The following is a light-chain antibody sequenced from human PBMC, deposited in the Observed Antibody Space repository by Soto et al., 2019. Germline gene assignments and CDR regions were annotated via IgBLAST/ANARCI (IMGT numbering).Light chain of an antibody. CDR1: SNDVGGYDY. CDR3: CSYAGTYSYG. Sequence: QSALTQPRSVSGSPGQSVTISCTGTSNDVGGYDYVSWYQQHPGKAPKLIIYDVSKRPSGVPDRFSGSKSGNTASLTISWLQAEDEADYYCCSYAGTYSYGFGTGTKVTVL. CDR2: DVS. J-gene: IGLJ1*01. V-gene: IGLV2-11*01.